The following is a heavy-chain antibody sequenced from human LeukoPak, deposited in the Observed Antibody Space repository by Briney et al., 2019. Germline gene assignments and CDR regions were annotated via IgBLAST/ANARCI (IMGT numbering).Heavy chain of an antibody. CDR1: GYTFTSYG. D-gene: IGHD2-2*01. J-gene: IGHJ5*02. CDR3: AREGYCSSTSCYWFDP. Sequence: ASVKVSCKASGYTFTSYGISWVRQAPGQGLEWMGWISAYNGNTNYAQKLQGRVTMTTDTSTSTAYMELRSLRSDDTAVYYCAREGYCSSTSCYWFDPWGQGTLVTVSS. CDR2: ISAYNGNT. V-gene: IGHV1-18*04.